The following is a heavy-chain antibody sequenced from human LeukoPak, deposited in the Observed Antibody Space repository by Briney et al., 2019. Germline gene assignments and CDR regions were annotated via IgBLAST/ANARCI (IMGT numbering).Heavy chain of an antibody. CDR3: ARTSRIAAAGLGAFDI. D-gene: IGHD6-13*01. J-gene: IGHJ3*02. Sequence: ASVKVSCTASGYTFTSYAMHWVRQAPGQRLEWMGLINAGNGNTKYSQKFQGRVTITRDTSASTAYMELSSLRSEDTAVYYCARTSRIAAAGLGAFDIWGQGTMVTVSS. V-gene: IGHV1-3*01. CDR1: GYTFTSYA. CDR2: INAGNGNT.